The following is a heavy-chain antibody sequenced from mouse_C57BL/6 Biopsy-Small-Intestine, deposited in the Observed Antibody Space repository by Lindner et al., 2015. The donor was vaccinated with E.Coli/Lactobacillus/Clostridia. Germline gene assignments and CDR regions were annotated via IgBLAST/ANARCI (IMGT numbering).Heavy chain of an antibody. Sequence: VQLQESGAELVRPGASVKLSCTASGFNIKDDYMHWVKQRPEQGLEWIGWIDPENGDTEYASKFQGKATITADTSSNTAYLQLSSLTSEDTAVYYCAYQLGLYYAMDYWGQGTSVTVSS. D-gene: IGHD4-1*02. V-gene: IGHV14-4*01. CDR3: AYQLGLYYAMDY. CDR1: GFNIKDDY. CDR2: IDPENGDT. J-gene: IGHJ4*01.